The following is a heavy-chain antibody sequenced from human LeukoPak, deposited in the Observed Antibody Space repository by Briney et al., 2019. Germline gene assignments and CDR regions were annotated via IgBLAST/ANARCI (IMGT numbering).Heavy chain of an antibody. CDR2: ISGNGGST. V-gene: IGHV3-23*01. Sequence: GGSLRLSCAASGFTSSSYALSWVRQAPGKGLEWVSAISGNGGSTYYADSVKGRFTISRDNSKNTLYLKMNSLRAEDTAIYYCARELFDFDYWGQGTLVTVSS. CDR3: ARELFDFDY. D-gene: IGHD3-10*01. CDR1: GFTSSSYA. J-gene: IGHJ4*02.